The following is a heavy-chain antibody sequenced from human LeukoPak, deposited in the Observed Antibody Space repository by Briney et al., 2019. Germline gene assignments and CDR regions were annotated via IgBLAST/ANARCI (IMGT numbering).Heavy chain of an antibody. D-gene: IGHD3-22*01. CDR3: ARGDYYDSSGYGY. Sequence: SETLSLACTVSGGSISSSSYYWGWIRQPPGKGLEWIGSIYYSGSTYYNPSLKSRVTISVDTSKNQFSLKLSSVTAADTAVYYCARGDYYDSSGYGYWGQGTLVTVSS. CDR2: IYYSGST. V-gene: IGHV4-39*01. CDR1: GGSISSSSYY. J-gene: IGHJ4*02.